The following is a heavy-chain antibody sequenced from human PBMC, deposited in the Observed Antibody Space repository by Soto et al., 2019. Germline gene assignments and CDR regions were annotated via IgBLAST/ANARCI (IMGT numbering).Heavy chain of an antibody. J-gene: IGHJ4*02. CDR2: INPDGNVG. V-gene: IGHV3-7*03. Sequence: EVQLLGSGGGLVQPGGSLRLSCVGSGFTFSTYWMNWVRQAPGKGLEWVANINPDGNVGTYVDSVRGRFTTSRDNAKNSLYLQMHSLRADDTAVDFGAGWGGHDYNYWGQGIMVTVSS. CDR1: GFTFSTYW. CDR3: AGWGGHDYNY. D-gene: IGHD4-4*01.